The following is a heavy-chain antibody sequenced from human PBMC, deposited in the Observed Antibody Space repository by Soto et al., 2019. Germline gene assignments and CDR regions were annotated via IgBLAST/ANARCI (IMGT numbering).Heavy chain of an antibody. D-gene: IGHD2-21*01. CDR2: MNPNSANT. CDR1: GYTFTSYD. J-gene: IGHJ5*02. CDR3: ARSDGYTLNWFDP. V-gene: IGHV1-8*01. Sequence: QVQLVQSGAEVKKPGASVKVSCKASGYTFTSYDINWVRQATGQGLEWMGWMNPNSANTGYAQKFQGRLTMTRNTSISTVYMELSSLRSEDTAVYYCARSDGYTLNWFDPWGQGTLVTVSS.